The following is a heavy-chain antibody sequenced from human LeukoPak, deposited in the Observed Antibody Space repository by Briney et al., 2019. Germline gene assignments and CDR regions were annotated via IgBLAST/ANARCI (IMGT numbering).Heavy chain of an antibody. D-gene: IGHD1-20*01. J-gene: IGHJ4*02. CDR3: ARDHYNWTPDQGYKVFNY. V-gene: IGHV3-7*01. Sequence: GGSLRLSCAASGFTFSHDWMSWVRQAPGKGLEWVASIKQDGSGEHYVDSVKGRFTISRDNAKNSLYLQMNSLRAEDTAVYYCARDHYNWTPDQGYKVFNYWGQGSLVTVSS. CDR1: GFTFSHDW. CDR2: IKQDGSGE.